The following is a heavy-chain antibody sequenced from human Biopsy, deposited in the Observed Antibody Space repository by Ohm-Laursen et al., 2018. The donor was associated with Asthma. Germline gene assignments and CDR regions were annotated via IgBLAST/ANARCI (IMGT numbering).Heavy chain of an antibody. J-gene: IGHJ4*02. CDR1: GGSISSGAYY. V-gene: IGHV4-30-4*01. CDR3: ARRGGVRRYFDY. Sequence: SETLSLICIVSGGSISSGAYYWSWVRQPPGKGLEWIGYIYYIGSTYYNPSLKSRVAISLDTSKNQFSLKLSSVTAAGTAVYFCARRGGVRRYFDYWGQGTLVTVSS. D-gene: IGHD3-16*01. CDR2: IYYIGST.